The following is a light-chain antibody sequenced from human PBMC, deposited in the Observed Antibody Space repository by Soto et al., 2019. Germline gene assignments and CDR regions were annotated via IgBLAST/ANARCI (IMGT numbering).Light chain of an antibody. CDR1: QSISSG. J-gene: IGKJ4*01. CDR3: QQYNSYPVT. V-gene: IGKV1-5*01. CDR2: DAS. Sequence: DIQMTQSPSTLSASVGDSVSITCRASQSISSGLAWYQQRPGRAPEVLIYDASSLESGVPSRFSGSGSETVCTLTISSLQPDDFATYYCQQYNSYPVTFGGGTRVEIK.